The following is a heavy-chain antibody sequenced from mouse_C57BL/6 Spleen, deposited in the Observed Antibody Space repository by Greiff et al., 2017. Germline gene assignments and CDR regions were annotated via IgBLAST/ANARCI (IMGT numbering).Heavy chain of an antibody. CDR3: ARVTATGYLDV. J-gene: IGHJ1*03. Sequence: QVQLQQPGAELVMPGASVKLSCKASGYTFTSYWMHWVKQRPGPGLEWIGKIDPSDSYTNYNQKFKGKATLTVDKSSSTAYMQLSSLTSEDSAVYYCARVTATGYLDVWGKGTTGTVAS. CDR1: GYTFTSYW. D-gene: IGHD1-2*01. V-gene: IGHV1-69*01. CDR2: IDPSDSYT.